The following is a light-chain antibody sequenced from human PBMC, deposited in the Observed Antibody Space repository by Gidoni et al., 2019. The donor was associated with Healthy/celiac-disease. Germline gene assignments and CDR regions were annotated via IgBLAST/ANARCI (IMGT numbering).Light chain of an antibody. CDR2: GAS. V-gene: IGKV3-20*01. Sequence: EIVLTQSPGTLSLSPGARATLSCRASQSVSSSYLDWYQQKPGQAPRLLIYGASSRATGIPDRFSSSGSGTDFTLTISRLEPEDFAVYYCQQYGSSPFTFGPGTKVDIK. CDR3: QQYGSSPFT. J-gene: IGKJ3*01. CDR1: QSVSSSY.